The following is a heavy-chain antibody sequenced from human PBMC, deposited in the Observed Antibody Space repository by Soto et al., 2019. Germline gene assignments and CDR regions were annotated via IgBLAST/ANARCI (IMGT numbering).Heavy chain of an antibody. CDR2: ISSSSSTI. V-gene: IGHV3-48*02. D-gene: IGHD1-26*01. Sequence: GGSLRLSCAASGFTFTSYSMNWVRQAPGKGLEWVSYISSSSSTIYYADSMKGRFTISRGHAKNSLYLQVNSLRDEDTAVYYCVRGGATIFDYWGRGTLVTVSS. J-gene: IGHJ4*02. CDR3: VRGGATIFDY. CDR1: GFTFTSYS.